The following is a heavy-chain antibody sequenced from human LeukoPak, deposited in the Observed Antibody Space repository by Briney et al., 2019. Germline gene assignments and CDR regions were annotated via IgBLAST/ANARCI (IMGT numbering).Heavy chain of an antibody. D-gene: IGHD1-1*01. V-gene: IGHV1-18*01. Sequence: ASVKVSCKASGYSFTAYGTSWVRQAPGQGLEWMGWVNNYNGNTNYAQKFQDRVTVATDTSTRTASMELRSLRSDDTAVYYCARDSYSTTNWSDYWGQGTLVTVSS. J-gene: IGHJ4*02. CDR2: VNNYNGNT. CDR1: GYSFTAYG. CDR3: ARDSYSTTNWSDY.